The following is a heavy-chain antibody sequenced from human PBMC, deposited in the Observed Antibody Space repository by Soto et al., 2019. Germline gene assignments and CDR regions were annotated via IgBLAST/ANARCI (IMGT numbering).Heavy chain of an antibody. Sequence: SGPTLVNPTQTLTLTCSFSGFSLSTNGMCVGWIRQPPGKALEWLALIDWDDDKYYNTPLKTRLSISKDTSKNQVVLTMTHMDPLDTATYFCAWFVWGSYRTGYYFDSWGQGSLVTVSS. CDR3: AWFVWGSYRTGYYFDS. J-gene: IGHJ4*02. CDR1: GFSLSTNGMC. D-gene: IGHD3-16*02. V-gene: IGHV2-70*13. CDR2: IDWDDDK.